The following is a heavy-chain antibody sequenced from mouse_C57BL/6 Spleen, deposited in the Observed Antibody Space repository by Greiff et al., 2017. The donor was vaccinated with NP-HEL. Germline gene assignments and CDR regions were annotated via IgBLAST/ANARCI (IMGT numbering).Heavy chain of an antibody. CDR3: AISLYYDYGGLFAY. J-gene: IGHJ3*01. CDR2: IYPGSGST. Sequence: QVQLQQPGAELVKPGASVKMSCKASGYTFTSYWITWVKQRPGQGLEWIGDIYPGSGSTNYNEKFKSKATLTVDTSSSTAYMQRSSLTSEDSAFYYCAISLYYDYGGLFAYWGQGTLVTVSA. V-gene: IGHV1-55*01. CDR1: GYTFTSYW. D-gene: IGHD2-4*01.